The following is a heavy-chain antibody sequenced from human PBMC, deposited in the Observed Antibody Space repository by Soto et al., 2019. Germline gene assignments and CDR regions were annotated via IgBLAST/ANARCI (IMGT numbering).Heavy chain of an antibody. D-gene: IGHD6-6*01. Sequence: PGGSLRLSCAASGFTFSSYEMNWVRQAPGKGLVWVSRINSDGSSTSYADSVKGRFTISRDNAKNTLYLQMNSLRAEDTAVYYCARRGIAARPNYGMDVWGQGTTVTVSS. CDR2: INSDGSST. CDR1: GFTFSSYE. V-gene: IGHV3-74*01. J-gene: IGHJ6*02. CDR3: ARRGIAARPNYGMDV.